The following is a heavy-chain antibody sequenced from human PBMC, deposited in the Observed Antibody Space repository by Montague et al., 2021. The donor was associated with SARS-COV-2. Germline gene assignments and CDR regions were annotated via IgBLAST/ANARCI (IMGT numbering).Heavy chain of an antibody. V-gene: IGHV4-39*07. J-gene: IGHJ6*02. CDR1: GSSIRSSNYY. D-gene: IGHD3-10*01. CDR2: MYYSGST. Sequence: SETLSLTCTVSGSSIRSSNYYCGWIHQTPEKRLEWIGNMYYSGSTYYNPSLKSRVTISIDTSKNQFSLKLSSVTAADTAVYYCARDDIVLQGVTKGMDVWGQGTTVTVSS. CDR3: ARDDIVLQGVTKGMDV.